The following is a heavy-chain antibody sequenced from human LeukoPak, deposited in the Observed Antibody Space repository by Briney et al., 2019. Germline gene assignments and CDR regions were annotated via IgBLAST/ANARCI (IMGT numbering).Heavy chain of an antibody. J-gene: IGHJ6*04. Sequence: GGSLRLSCAASGFTFSSYGMHWVRQAPGKGLEWVAVISYDGSNKYYADSVKGRFTISRDNSKNTLYLQMNSLRAEDTAVYYCAKPLYGSSSPSPNRRYYYGMDVWGKGTTVTVSS. D-gene: IGHD6-13*01. CDR1: GFTFSSYG. CDR2: ISYDGSNK. CDR3: AKPLYGSSSPSPNRRYYYGMDV. V-gene: IGHV3-30*18.